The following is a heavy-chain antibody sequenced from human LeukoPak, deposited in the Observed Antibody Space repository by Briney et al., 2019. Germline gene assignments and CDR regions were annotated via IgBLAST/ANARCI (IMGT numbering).Heavy chain of an antibody. CDR2: IYYSGST. J-gene: IGHJ6*03. CDR3: ATLGAAVDYYYMDV. V-gene: IGHV4-61*01. D-gene: IGHD3-10*01. Sequence: PPETLSLTCTVSGGSVSSGSYYWSWIRQPPGKGLEWIGYIYYSGSTNYNPSLKSRVTISVDTSKNQFSLKLSSVTAADTAVYYCATLGAAVDYYYMDVWGKGTTVTVSS. CDR1: GGSVSSGSYY.